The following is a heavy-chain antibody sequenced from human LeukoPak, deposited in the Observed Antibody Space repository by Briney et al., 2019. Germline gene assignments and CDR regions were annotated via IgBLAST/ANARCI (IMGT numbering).Heavy chain of an antibody. CDR3: ASSYYYGSGSYYFDY. D-gene: IGHD3-10*01. CDR2: IYYSGST. CDR1: GGSISSSSYY. V-gene: IGHV4-39*01. Sequence: PSETLSLTCTVSGGSISSSSYYWGWIRRPPGKGLEWIGGIYYSGSTYYNPSLKSRVTISVDTSKNQFSLKLSSVTAADTAVYYCASSYYYGSGSYYFDYWGQGTLVTVSS. J-gene: IGHJ4*02.